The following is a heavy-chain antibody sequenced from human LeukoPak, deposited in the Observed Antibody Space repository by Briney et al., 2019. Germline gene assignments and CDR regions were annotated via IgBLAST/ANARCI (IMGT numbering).Heavy chain of an antibody. D-gene: IGHD6-19*01. CDR2: IIPIFGTA. J-gene: IGHJ6*02. CDR3: ARDERVAVAGNAYYYGMDV. CDR1: GGTFSSYA. V-gene: IGHV1-69*13. Sequence: GASVKVSCKASGGTFSSYAISWVRQAPGQGLEWMGGIIPIFGTANYAQKFQGRVTITADESTSTAYMELSSLRSEDMAVYYCARDERVAVAGNAYYYGMDVWGQGTTVTVSS.